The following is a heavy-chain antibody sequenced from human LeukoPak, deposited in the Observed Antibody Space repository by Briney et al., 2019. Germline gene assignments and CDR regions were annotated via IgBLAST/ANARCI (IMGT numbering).Heavy chain of an antibody. J-gene: IGHJ6*03. Sequence: PGGSLRLSCTASGFTFGDYAMHWVRQAPGKGLEWVAVISYDGSNKYYADPVKGRFTISRDNSKNTLFLQMNSLRAEDTAVYYCAKDGSYYSSSWPYYMDVWGKGTTVTVSS. CDR2: ISYDGSNK. CDR3: AKDGSYYSSSWPYYMDV. V-gene: IGHV3-30-3*02. D-gene: IGHD6-13*01. CDR1: GFTFGDYA.